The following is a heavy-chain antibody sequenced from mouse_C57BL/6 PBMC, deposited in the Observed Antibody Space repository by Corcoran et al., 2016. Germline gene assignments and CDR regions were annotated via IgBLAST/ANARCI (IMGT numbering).Heavy chain of an antibody. D-gene: IGHD2-4*01. J-gene: IGHJ4*01. CDR1: GYTFTDYY. CDR2: INPNNGGT. V-gene: IGHV1-26*01. Sequence: EVQLQQSGPELVKPGASVKISCKASGYTFTDYYMNWVKQSHGKSLEWIGDINPNNGGTSYNQKFKGKATLTVDKSSSTAYMELRSLTSEDSAVYYCAVYDYEGYAMDYWGQGTSVTVSS. CDR3: AVYDYEGYAMDY.